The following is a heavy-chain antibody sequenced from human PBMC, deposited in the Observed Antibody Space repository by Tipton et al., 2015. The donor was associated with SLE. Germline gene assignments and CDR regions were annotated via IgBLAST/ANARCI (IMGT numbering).Heavy chain of an antibody. CDR1: GGTFSSYA. D-gene: IGHD2-2*02. J-gene: IGHJ3*02. CDR3: ARETPAGYRGAFDI. CDR2: ISAYNGNT. Sequence: QSGPEVKKPGSSVKVSCKASGGTFSSYAISWVRQAPGQGLEWMGGISAYNGNTNYARKLQGRVTMTTDTSTSTAYMELRSLRSDDTAVYYCARETPAGYRGAFDIWGQGTMVTVSS. V-gene: IGHV1-18*01.